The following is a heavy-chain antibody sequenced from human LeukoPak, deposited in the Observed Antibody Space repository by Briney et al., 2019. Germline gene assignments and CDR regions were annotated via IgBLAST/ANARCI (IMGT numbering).Heavy chain of an antibody. V-gene: IGHV3-74*01. CDR3: VRDLQVWELQY. CDR1: GFIFSNNW. D-gene: IGHD1-26*01. J-gene: IGHJ1*01. CDR2: ITPDGTGA. Sequence: GGSLRLSCAASGFIFSNNWMHWVRQTPGKGLEWVSRITPDGTGATYADSVKGRFAIFRDNAQNTVYLQMNSLRVEDTAVYYCVRDLQVWELQYWGQGTLVTVPS.